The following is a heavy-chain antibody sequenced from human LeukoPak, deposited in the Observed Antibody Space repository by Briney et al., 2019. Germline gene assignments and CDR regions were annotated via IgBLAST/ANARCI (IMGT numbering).Heavy chain of an antibody. J-gene: IGHJ5*02. CDR2: FSWNGGSI. Sequence: GGSLRLSCAASGFTFDDYAMHWVRQAPGKGLEWVSGFSWNGGSIGYADSVKGRFTISRDNAKNSLYLQMNSLRAEDTALYCCAKDDSSGWAFRLFDPWGQGTLVTVSS. D-gene: IGHD6-19*01. CDR1: GFTFDDYA. V-gene: IGHV3-9*01. CDR3: AKDDSSGWAFRLFDP.